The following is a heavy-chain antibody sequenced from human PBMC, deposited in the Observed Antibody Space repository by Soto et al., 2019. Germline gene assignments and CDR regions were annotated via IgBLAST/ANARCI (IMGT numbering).Heavy chain of an antibody. Sequence: GGSLRLSCAASGFTFSDYYMSWIRQAPGKGLEWVSYISSSSSYTNYADSVKGRFTISRDNAKNSLYLQMNSLRAEDTAVYYCARAASTVTTVYYGMDVWGQGTKVTVYS. D-gene: IGHD4-4*01. CDR1: GFTFSDYY. CDR3: ARAASTVTTVYYGMDV. J-gene: IGHJ6*02. V-gene: IGHV3-11*06. CDR2: ISSSSSYT.